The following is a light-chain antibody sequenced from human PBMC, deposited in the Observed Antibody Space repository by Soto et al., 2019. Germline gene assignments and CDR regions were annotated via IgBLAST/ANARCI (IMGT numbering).Light chain of an antibody. CDR1: QSVSSSY. CDR3: QQYGSPYT. V-gene: IGKV3-20*01. Sequence: EIVLTQSPGTLYLSPGERATLSCRASQSVSSSYLAWYQQKPGQAPRLLIYGASSRATGIPDRFTGSGSGTDFTLTSSRLEPEDFAVYYCQQYGSPYTFGQGTNLEIK. J-gene: IGKJ2*01. CDR2: GAS.